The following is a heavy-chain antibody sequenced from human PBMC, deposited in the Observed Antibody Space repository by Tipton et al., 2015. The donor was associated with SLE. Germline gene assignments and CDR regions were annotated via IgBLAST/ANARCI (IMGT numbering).Heavy chain of an antibody. V-gene: IGHV4-34*01. CDR3: ARGKLLPFAFDI. J-gene: IGHJ3*02. D-gene: IGHD2-15*01. CDR1: GGSISSTYY. CDR2: INHSGST. Sequence: TLSLTCTVSGGSISSTYYWGWIRQPPGKGLEWIGEINHSGSTNYNPSLKSRVTISVDTSKNQFSLKLSSVTAADTAVYYCARGKLLPFAFDIWGQGTMVTVSS.